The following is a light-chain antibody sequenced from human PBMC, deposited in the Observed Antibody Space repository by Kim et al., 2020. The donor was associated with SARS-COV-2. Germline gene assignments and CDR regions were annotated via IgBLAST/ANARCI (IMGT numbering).Light chain of an antibody. Sequence: QAGLTQPPSVSKGLRQTATLTCTGNSNNVGNEGAAWLQQHQGHPPKLLSYRNNNRPSGISDRFSASRSGNTASLTITGLQPEDEADYYCSAWDGSLSGWVFGGGTKLTVL. CDR1: SNNVGNEG. CDR3: SAWDGSLSGWV. V-gene: IGLV10-54*01. CDR2: RNN. J-gene: IGLJ3*02.